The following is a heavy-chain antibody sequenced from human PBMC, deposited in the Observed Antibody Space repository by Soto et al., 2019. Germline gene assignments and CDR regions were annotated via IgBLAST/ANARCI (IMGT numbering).Heavy chain of an antibody. Sequence: QVQLQESGPALVKTSETLSLTCTVSGDSITTNYWSWLRQPPGKGLEWIGYIYYSENTNYSPSLKSRATISMETSKNQLSLKLTSVTAADTAVYYCARDRTTVNWDFDLWGLGTLVTVSS. V-gene: IGHV4-59*01. D-gene: IGHD3-16*02. CDR3: ARDRTTVNWDFDL. CDR2: IYYSENT. J-gene: IGHJ2*01. CDR1: GDSITTNY.